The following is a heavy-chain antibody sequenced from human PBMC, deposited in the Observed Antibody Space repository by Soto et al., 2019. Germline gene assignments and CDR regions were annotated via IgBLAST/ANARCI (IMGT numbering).Heavy chain of an antibody. CDR3: ARHGRKGLLNDVFDI. Sequence: QLQLQESGPGLVKPSESLSLTCTVSGGSISSTTYYWGCIRQPPGKGLEWIGAIYYSGSTYYNPSLKSRVTISVDTSKNQFSLKLSSVTAADTAVYYFARHGRKGLLNDVFDIWGQGTLVTVSS. CDR2: IYYSGST. CDR1: GGSISSTTYY. V-gene: IGHV4-39*01. J-gene: IGHJ3*02. D-gene: IGHD3-22*01.